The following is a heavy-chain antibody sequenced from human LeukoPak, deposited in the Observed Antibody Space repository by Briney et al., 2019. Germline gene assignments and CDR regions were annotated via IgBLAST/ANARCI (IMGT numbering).Heavy chain of an antibody. CDR2: INHSGST. V-gene: IGHV4-34*01. Sequence: SGTLSLTCAVYGGSFSGYYWSWIRQPPGKGLEWIGEINHSGSTNYNPSLKSRVTISVDTSKNQFSLKLSSVTAADTAVYYCARYSSGWSYYYYYMDVWGKGTTVTVSS. J-gene: IGHJ6*03. CDR1: GGSFSGYY. CDR3: ARYSSGWSYYYYYMDV. D-gene: IGHD6-19*01.